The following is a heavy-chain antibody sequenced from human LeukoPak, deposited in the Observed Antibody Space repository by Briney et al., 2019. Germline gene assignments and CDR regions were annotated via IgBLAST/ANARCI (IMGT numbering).Heavy chain of an antibody. V-gene: IGHV1-18*01. CDR1: GYTFTDYG. CDR2: ISAYNGST. Sequence: ASVKVSCKASGYTFTDYGISWVRQAPGQGLEWMGWISAYNGSTNYAQKFQGRVTMTTDTSTTTAYMELRSLRSDDTAVYYCSREIYGRFDYWGQGALVTVSS. CDR3: SREIYGRFDY. J-gene: IGHJ4*02. D-gene: IGHD4-17*01.